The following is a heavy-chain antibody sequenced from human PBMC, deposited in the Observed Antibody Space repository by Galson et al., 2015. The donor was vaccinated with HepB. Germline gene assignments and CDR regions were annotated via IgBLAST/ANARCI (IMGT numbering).Heavy chain of an antibody. D-gene: IGHD1-1*01. V-gene: IGHV5-10-1*01. Sequence: QSGAEVKKPGESLRISCQGSGYIFTKYWISWVRQMPGKGLEWMGRIDPSDSYTTYRPSFEGHVTMSVDKSINTAYLQWSSLKASDTAVYYCAREGNDGPRVGFDSWGRGTLVTVSS. CDR1: GYIFTKYW. CDR2: IDPSDSYT. CDR3: AREGNDGPRVGFDS. J-gene: IGHJ5*01.